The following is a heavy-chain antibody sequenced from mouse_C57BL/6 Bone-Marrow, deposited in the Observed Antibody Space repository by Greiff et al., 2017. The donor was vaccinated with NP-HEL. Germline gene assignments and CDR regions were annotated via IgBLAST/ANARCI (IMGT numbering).Heavy chain of an antibody. CDR2: IHPGDGDT. Sequence: QVQLQQSGAELVKPGASVKISCKASGSAFSSYWMNWVKQRPGKGLEWIGQIHPGDGDTNYNGKFKGRATLTADNASSTAYMQLSSLTSEESAVYVCARRITTVPYYFDYWGQGTTLTVSS. CDR3: ARRITTVPYYFDY. V-gene: IGHV1-80*01. D-gene: IGHD1-1*01. CDR1: GSAFSSYW. J-gene: IGHJ2*01.